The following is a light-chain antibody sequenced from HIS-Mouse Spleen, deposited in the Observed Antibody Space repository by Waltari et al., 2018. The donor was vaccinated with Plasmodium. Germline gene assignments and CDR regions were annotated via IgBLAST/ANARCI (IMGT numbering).Light chain of an antibody. CDR2: DAS. V-gene: IGKV1-33*01. CDR1: QDISNY. Sequence: DIQMTQSPSSLSASVGDRVTITCQASQDISNYLNWHQQKPGKAPKPLFYDASNLETGVPSRFSGSGSGTDFTFTISSLQPEDIATYYCQQYDNLPVTFGQGTKLEIK. J-gene: IGKJ2*01. CDR3: QQYDNLPVT.